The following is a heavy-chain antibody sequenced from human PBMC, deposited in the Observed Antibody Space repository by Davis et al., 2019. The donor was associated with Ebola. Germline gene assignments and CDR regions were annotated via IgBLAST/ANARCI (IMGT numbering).Heavy chain of an antibody. CDR1: GGSISSYY. V-gene: IGHV4-34*01. J-gene: IGHJ4*02. CDR3: ARGFGVQQTYDS. CDR2: INHSGST. D-gene: IGHD6-13*01. Sequence: MPGGSLRLSCTVPGGSISSYYWSWIRQPPGKGLEWIGEINHSGSTNYNPSLKSRVIISVDTSKNQFSLKLSSVTAADTAVYYCARGFGVQQTYDSWGQGNLVTVSS.